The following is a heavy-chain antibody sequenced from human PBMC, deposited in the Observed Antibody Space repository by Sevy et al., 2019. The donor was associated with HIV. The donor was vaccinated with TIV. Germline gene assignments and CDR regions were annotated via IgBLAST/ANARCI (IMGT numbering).Heavy chain of an antibody. CDR1: GFTFSSYS. J-gene: IGHJ3*02. Sequence: GGSLRLSCVASGFTFSSYSMNWVRQAPGKGLEWVSYISSSSSTIYYADSVKGRFTISRDNAKNSLYLQMNSLRDEDTAVYYCAGAYYYDSSGVDAFDIWGQGTMVTVSS. CDR2: ISSSSSTI. CDR3: AGAYYYDSSGVDAFDI. V-gene: IGHV3-48*02. D-gene: IGHD3-22*01.